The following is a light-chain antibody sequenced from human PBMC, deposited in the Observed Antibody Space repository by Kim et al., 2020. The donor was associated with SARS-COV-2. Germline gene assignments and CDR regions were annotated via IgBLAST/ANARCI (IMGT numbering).Light chain of an antibody. V-gene: IGKV1-9*01. Sequence: DIQLTQSPSFLSASVGDRVTITCRASQDISSFLAWCQQKPGKAPNLLIYAASTLQSGVPSRFSGSGSGTEFTLTISSLQPEDFATYYCQQFNSYPLTFGGGTKVDIK. CDR3: QQFNSYPLT. CDR2: AAS. J-gene: IGKJ4*01. CDR1: QDISSF.